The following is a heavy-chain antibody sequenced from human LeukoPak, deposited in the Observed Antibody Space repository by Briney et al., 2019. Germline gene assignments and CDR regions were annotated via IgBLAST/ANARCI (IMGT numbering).Heavy chain of an antibody. CDR3: ARADYYYDSSGYTYLFDY. CDR1: GGSISSYY. V-gene: IGHV4-4*07. CDR2: IYTSGST. Sequence: PSETLSLTCTVSGGSISSYYWSWIRQPAGKGLEWIGRIYTSGSTNYNPSLKSRVTMSVDTSKNQFSLKLSSVTAADTAVYYCARADYYYDSSGYTYLFDYWGQGILVTVSS. J-gene: IGHJ4*02. D-gene: IGHD3-22*01.